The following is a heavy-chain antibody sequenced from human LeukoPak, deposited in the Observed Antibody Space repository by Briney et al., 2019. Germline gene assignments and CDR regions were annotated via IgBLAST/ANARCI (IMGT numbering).Heavy chain of an antibody. D-gene: IGHD3-10*01. J-gene: IGHJ5*02. CDR3: ARGPASGSDFAWFDP. V-gene: IGHV4-34*01. CDR1: GGSFSGYY. Sequence: PSETLSLTCAVYGGSFSGYYWSWIHQPPGKGLEWIGEINHSGSTKFNPSLKSRVTILVAMSRSQFSLELRSVTAADTAVYYCARGPASGSDFAWFDPWGQGTLVTVSS. CDR2: INHSGST.